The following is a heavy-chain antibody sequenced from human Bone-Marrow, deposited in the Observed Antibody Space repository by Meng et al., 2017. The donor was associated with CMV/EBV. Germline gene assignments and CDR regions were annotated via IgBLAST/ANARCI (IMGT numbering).Heavy chain of an antibody. Sequence: GGSLRLSCAASGFTFSGYAMSWVRQAPGKGLEWVSAISGSGGSTYYADSVKGRFTISRDNSKNTLYLQMNSLRPEDSALYYCAKDLLLFGGPNAYFDQWGQGTLVTVSS. CDR3: AKDLLLFGGPNAYFDQ. CDR1: GFTFSGYA. D-gene: IGHD3-16*01. V-gene: IGHV3-23*01. CDR2: ISGSGGST. J-gene: IGHJ4*02.